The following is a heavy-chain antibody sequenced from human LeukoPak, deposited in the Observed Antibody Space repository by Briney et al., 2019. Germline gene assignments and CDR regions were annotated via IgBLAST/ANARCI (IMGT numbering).Heavy chain of an antibody. V-gene: IGHV3-30*04. CDR3: ARERTGFYAEY. CDR2: VSYDGSEQ. J-gene: IGHJ4*02. Sequence: GGSLRLACAASGFTFSQYAMDWVRQAPGKGLEWVALVSYDGSEQHYADSVKGRFTISRDSPKNTLYLQMNTLRPEDTAVYYCARERTGFYAEYWGQGTLVTVYS. D-gene: IGHD3/OR15-3a*01. CDR1: GFTFSQYA.